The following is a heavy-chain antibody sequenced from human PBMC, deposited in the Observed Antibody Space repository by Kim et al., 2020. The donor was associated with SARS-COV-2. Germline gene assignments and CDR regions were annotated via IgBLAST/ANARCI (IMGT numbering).Heavy chain of an antibody. CDR3: ARDKGANPDTFDY. CDR1: GYTFTTYG. V-gene: IGHV1-18*01. Sequence: ASVKVSCRTSGYTFTTYGISWVRQAPGQGLEWMGWINTYNGKTVYAQKYQGGVTLTTDTSASTAYMELRSLRSDDTALYYCARDKGANPDTFDYWGQGTLVTVSS. J-gene: IGHJ4*02. CDR2: INTYNGKT.